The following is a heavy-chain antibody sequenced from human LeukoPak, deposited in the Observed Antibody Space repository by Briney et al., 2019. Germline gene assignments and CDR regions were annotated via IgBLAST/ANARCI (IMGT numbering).Heavy chain of an antibody. J-gene: IGHJ4*02. V-gene: IGHV4-59*01. CDR2: IYYSGST. CDR1: GDSMNNYY. Sequence: SETLSLTCTVSGDSMNNYYWAWIRQPPGKGLEWIGYIYYSGSTNYNSSLKSRVTISVDTSKNQFSLKVTSVTAADTAVYYCAXXAQKVQYYFDYWGQGTLVAVSS. CDR3: AXXAQKVQYYFDY.